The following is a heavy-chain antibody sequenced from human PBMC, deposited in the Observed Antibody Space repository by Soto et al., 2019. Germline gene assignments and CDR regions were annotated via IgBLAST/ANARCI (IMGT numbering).Heavy chain of an antibody. CDR2: IYPGDSDT. CDR1: GYSFTSYW. V-gene: IGHV5-51*01. D-gene: IGHD2-15*01. J-gene: IGHJ6*02. CDR3: ARNYCSGGSCYRFGMDV. Sequence: HGESLKISCKGSGYSFTSYWIGWVRQMPGKGLEWMGIIYPGDSDTRYSPSFQGQVTISADKSISTAYLQWSSLKASDTAMYYCARNYCSGGSCYRFGMDVWGQGTTVTVSS.